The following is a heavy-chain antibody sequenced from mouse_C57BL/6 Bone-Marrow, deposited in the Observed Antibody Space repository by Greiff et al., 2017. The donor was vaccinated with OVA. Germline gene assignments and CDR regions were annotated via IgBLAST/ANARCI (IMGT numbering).Heavy chain of an antibody. CDR3: ARPIYYDYHWYFDV. CDR2: IDPSDSYT. CDR1: GYTFTSYW. Sequence: QVQLQQPGAELVMPGASVKLSCKASGYTFTSYWMHWVKQRPGQGLEWIGEIDPSDSYTNYNQKFKGKSTLTVDKSSSTAYMQLSSLTSEDSAVYYCARPIYYDYHWYFDVWGTGTTVTVSS. J-gene: IGHJ1*03. D-gene: IGHD2-4*01. V-gene: IGHV1-69*01.